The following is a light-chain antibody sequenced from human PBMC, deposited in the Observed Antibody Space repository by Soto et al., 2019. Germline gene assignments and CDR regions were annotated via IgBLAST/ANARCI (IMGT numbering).Light chain of an antibody. CDR1: QSISSY. CDR3: QQYNSYSRT. V-gene: IGKV1-39*01. CDR2: AAS. Sequence: QMTQSASSLSASVGDSVTITCRASQSISSYLNWYQQKPGKAPKLLIYAASSLQSGVPSRFSGSGSGTEFTLTISSLQPDDFATYYCQQYNSYSRTFGQGTKVDIK. J-gene: IGKJ1*01.